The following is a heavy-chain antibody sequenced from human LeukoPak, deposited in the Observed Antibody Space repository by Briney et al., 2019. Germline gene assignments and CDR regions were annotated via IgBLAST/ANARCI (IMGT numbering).Heavy chain of an antibody. CDR2: INSDMSTT. Sequence: PGGSLRLSCAASGFTFSSYWMHWVRQAPGKGLVWVSRINSDMSTTTYADSVKGRFTISRDNAKNTLYLQMNSLRADDTALYYCARVRGYIYGLDYWGQGTLVTVSS. D-gene: IGHD5-18*01. CDR3: ARVRGYIYGLDY. CDR1: GFTFSSYW. J-gene: IGHJ4*02. V-gene: IGHV3-74*01.